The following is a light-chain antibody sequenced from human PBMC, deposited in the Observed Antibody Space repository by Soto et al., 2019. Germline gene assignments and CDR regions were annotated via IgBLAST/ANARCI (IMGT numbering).Light chain of an antibody. CDR2: DAS. J-gene: IGKJ4*01. CDR1: QDISNY. Sequence: DIQMTQSPSSLSASVGDRVTITCQASQDISNYLKWYQQKPGKAPKLLIYDASNLETRVPSRFSGSGSGTDFTFTISSLQPEDIATYYCQQYDNLPLTVGGGTKVDIK. V-gene: IGKV1-33*01. CDR3: QQYDNLPLT.